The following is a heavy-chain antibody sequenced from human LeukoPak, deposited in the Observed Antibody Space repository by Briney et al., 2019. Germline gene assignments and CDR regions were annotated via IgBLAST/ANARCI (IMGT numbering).Heavy chain of an antibody. V-gene: IGHV3-11*01. J-gene: IGHJ5*02. D-gene: IGHD4-17*01. CDR2: ISSSGSTI. Sequence: GGSLRLSCTASGFTFGDYAMSWFRQAPGKGLEWVSYISSSGSTIYYADSVKGRFTISRDNAKNSLYLQMNSLRAEDTAVYYCARVTGSYGDWPGWFDPWGQGTLVTVSS. CDR3: ARVTGSYGDWPGWFDP. CDR1: GFTFGDYA.